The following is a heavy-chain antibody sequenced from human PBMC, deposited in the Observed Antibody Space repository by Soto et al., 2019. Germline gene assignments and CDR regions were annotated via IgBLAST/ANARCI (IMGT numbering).Heavy chain of an antibody. CDR3: AKIQGAITLLHVDN. CDR2: LTETGGST. J-gene: IGHJ4*02. Sequence: PGGSLTLSCADSTFNLKNYALAWVHPASGKGLEWGSALTETGGSTYYAPSVSGRFTISRDNTRNTLYLQMDRLRADYPAVYIHAKIQGAITLLHVDNWGQGALVTVSS. V-gene: IGHV3-23*01. D-gene: IGHD3-22*01. CDR1: TFNLKNYA.